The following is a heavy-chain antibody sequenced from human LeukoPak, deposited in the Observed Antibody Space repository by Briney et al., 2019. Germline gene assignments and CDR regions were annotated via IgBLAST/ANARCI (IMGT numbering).Heavy chain of an antibody. CDR1: GGSFSGYY. CDR3: ARGQAYSSGNFDP. CDR2: TDHGGSA. J-gene: IGHJ5*02. Sequence: SETLSLTCAVYGGSFSGYYWNWVRQPPGKGLEWIGETDHGGSAKYNPSLKSRATISLDTSKNQFSLKLSSVTAADTAVYYCARGQAYSSGNFDPWGQGTLVTVSS. D-gene: IGHD6-19*01. V-gene: IGHV4-34*01.